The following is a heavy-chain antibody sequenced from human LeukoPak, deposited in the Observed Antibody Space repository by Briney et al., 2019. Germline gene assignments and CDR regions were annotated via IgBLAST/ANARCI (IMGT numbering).Heavy chain of an antibody. J-gene: IGHJ6*03. CDR3: ARDSYDILTGYYYPSLSFMDV. D-gene: IGHD3-9*01. CDR1: GYTFTSYY. V-gene: IGHV1-46*01. Sequence: ASVKVSCKASGYTFTSYYMHWVRQAPGQGLEWMGIINPSGGSTSYAQKFQGRVTMTRDMSTSTVYMELSSLRSDDTAVYYCARDSYDILTGYYYPSLSFMDVWGKGTTVTVSS. CDR2: INPSGGST.